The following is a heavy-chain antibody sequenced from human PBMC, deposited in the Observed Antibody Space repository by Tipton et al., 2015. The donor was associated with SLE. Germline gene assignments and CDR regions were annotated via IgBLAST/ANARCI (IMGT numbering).Heavy chain of an antibody. V-gene: IGHV4-38-2*02. J-gene: IGHJ1*01. CDR3: ARQGSGELVVVVAVTGALDY. CDR1: GYSISSGFY. Sequence: TLSLTCTVSGYSISSGFYWAWIRQPPGKGLEWIGFIYQRGSTYYTRGSTYYNPSLKSRVTISVDTSKNQFSLKLSSVTAADTAVYYCARQGSGELVVVVAVTGALDYWGQGTLVTVSS. D-gene: IGHD2-15*01. CDR2: IYQRGSTYYTRGST.